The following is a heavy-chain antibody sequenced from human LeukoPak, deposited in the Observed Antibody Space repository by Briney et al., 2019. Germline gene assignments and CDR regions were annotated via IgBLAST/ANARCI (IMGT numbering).Heavy chain of an antibody. CDR3: ARAQGYCSSTSCSPQYYYYGMDV. D-gene: IGHD2-2*01. J-gene: IGHJ6*02. CDR2: IIPIFGTA. V-gene: IGHV1-69*13. Sequence: SVKVSCKASGGTFSSYAISWVRQAPGQGLEWMGGIIPIFGTANYAQKFQGRVTITAAESTSTAYMELSSLRSEDTAVYYCARAQGYCSSTSCSPQYYYYGMDVWGQGTTVTVSS. CDR1: GGTFSSYA.